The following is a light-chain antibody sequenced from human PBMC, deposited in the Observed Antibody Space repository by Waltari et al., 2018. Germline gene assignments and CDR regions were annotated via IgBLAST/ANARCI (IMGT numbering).Light chain of an antibody. J-gene: IGKJ1*01. Sequence: DIQMTQSPSSLSASVADRVTITCRASQTISRYLNWYQQKLGKAPNLLIYAASSLQSGVPSRFSGSGSGRDFTLTITSLQPEDFATYYCQQSYSFTRTFGQGTKVEIK. CDR3: QQSYSFTRT. CDR1: QTISRY. CDR2: AAS. V-gene: IGKV1-39*01.